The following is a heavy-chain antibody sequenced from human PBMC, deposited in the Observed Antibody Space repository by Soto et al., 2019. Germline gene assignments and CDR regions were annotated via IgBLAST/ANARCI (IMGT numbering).Heavy chain of an antibody. V-gene: IGHV3-23*01. CDR2: ILVGGST. CDR3: AKATATSGGAFEI. Sequence: GGSLRLSCAVSGFICSSYDMSWVRQAPGQGLEWVSTILVGGSTHYEDSVKGRFTISRDTSKNTVYLQMNSLTAGDTAFYYCAKATATSGGAFEIYGQGTMVTVPS. J-gene: IGHJ3*02. CDR1: GFICSSYD. D-gene: IGHD1-26*01.